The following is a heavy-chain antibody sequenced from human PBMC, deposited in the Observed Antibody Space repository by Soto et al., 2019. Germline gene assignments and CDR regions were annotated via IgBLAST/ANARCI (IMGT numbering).Heavy chain of an antibody. CDR1: GGSISSGGYY. V-gene: IGHV4-31*03. CDR3: ARGLSHTSKLNNWNYGPNSYFDY. CDR2: IYYSGST. Sequence: SETLSLTCTVSGGSISSGGYYWSWIRQHPGKGLEWIGYIYYSGSTYYNPSLKSRVTISVDTSKNQFSLKLSSVTAADTAVYYCARGLSHTSKLNNWNYGPNSYFDYSGQGPLVTVYS. J-gene: IGHJ4*02. D-gene: IGHD1-7*01.